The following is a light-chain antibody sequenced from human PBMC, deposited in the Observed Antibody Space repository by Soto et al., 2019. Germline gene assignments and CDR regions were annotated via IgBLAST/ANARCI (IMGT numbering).Light chain of an antibody. CDR1: GSDVGGYNY. CDR2: DVS. Sequence: QSALTQPASVSGSAGPSITISCTGTGSDVGGYNYVSWYEQHPGKAPKVMIYDVSNRPSGVSNRFSGSKSGNTASLTISGLQAEDEADYYCSSYTSASTPLVFGGGTKLTVL. V-gene: IGLV2-14*01. CDR3: SSYTSASTPLV. J-gene: IGLJ2*01.